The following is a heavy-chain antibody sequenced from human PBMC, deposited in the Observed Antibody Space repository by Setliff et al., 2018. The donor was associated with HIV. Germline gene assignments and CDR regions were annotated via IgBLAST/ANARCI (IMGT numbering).Heavy chain of an antibody. CDR1: GYSISSGYY. D-gene: IGHD6-19*01. V-gene: IGHV4-38-2*02. CDR2: LYQIRST. Sequence: SETLSLTCAVSGYSISSGYYWGWIRQPPGKGLEWIGSLYQIRSTYYNPSLKSRVTISVDSSGNQSSLTLTSVTAADTAVYHCARDPNTGWYYLDFWGPGALVTVSS. J-gene: IGHJ4*02. CDR3: ARDPNTGWYYLDF.